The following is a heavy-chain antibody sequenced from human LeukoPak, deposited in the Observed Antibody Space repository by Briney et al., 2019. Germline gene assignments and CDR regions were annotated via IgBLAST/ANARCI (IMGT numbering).Heavy chain of an antibody. CDR2: IKSKIDGGAT. J-gene: IGHJ3*01. CDR1: GFTFSNDW. CDR3: TTGGNVFVAGTRAFDL. Sequence: GGSLRLSCAASGFTFSNDWMNWVRQAPGKGLEWVGRIKSKIDGGATDYAAPVKGRFTISRDDSKNTLYLQMNSLKTEDTAVYYCTTGGNVFVAGTRAFDLWGQGTKVTVSS. V-gene: IGHV3-15*07. D-gene: IGHD6-19*01.